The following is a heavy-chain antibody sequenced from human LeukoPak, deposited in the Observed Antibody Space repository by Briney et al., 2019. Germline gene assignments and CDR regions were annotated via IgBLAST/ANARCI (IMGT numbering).Heavy chain of an antibody. CDR3: ARGRSPYYDFWSGYSHYFDY. CDR1: GGSISSGDYY. CDR2: IYYSGST. J-gene: IGHJ4*02. Sequence: SQTLSLTCTVSGGSISSGDYYWSWIRQPPGKGLEWIGYIYYSGSTYYNPSLKSRVTISVDTSKNQFSLKLSSVTAADTAVYYCARGRSPYYDFWSGYSHYFDYWGQGTLVTVSS. V-gene: IGHV4-30-4*08. D-gene: IGHD3-3*01.